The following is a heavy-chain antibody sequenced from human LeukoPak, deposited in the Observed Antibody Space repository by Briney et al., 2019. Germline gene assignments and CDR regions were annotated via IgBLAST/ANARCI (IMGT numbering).Heavy chain of an antibody. J-gene: IGHJ4*02. D-gene: IGHD4-23*01. CDR3: ARHRMTTAVN. V-gene: IGHV4-34*01. Sequence: PSETLSLTCAVYGGSFSGYYWSWIRQPPGKGLEWIGEINHSGSTNYNPSLKSRVTISVDTSKNQFSLKLSSVTAADTAVYYCARHRMTTAVNWGQGTLVTVSS. CDR2: INHSGST. CDR1: GGSFSGYY.